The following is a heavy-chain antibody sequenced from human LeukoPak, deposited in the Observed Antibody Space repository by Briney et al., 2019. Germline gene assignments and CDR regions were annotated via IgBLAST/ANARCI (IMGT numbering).Heavy chain of an antibody. D-gene: IGHD2-15*01. CDR1: GFTFSRFG. CDR3: AQKGGTDH. V-gene: IGHV3-48*02. CDR2: ISSSSSAM. J-gene: IGHJ4*02. Sequence: GGSLRLSCAASGFTFSRFGINWVHQAPGKGLEWISYISSSSSAMYYADSVKGRFTISRDNAKNSLYLQMSSLRDEDTAVYYCAQKGGTDHWGQGTLVTVSS.